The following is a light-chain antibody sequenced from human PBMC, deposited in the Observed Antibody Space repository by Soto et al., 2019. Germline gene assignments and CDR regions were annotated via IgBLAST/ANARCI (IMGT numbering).Light chain of an antibody. J-gene: IGKJ5*01. V-gene: IGKV3-20*01. CDR1: QSVSSSY. Sequence: EIVLTQSPGTLSLSPGERATLSCRASQSVSSSYLAWYQQKPGRAPRLLIYGASNEATGIPDMFSGSGSGTVFTLTISRLEPEVFAVYYCQQCGSSPTFGQGTRLEIK. CDR2: GAS. CDR3: QQCGSSPT.